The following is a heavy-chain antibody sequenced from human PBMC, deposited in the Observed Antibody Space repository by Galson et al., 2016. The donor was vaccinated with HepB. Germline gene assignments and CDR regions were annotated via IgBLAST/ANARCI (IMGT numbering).Heavy chain of an antibody. CDR1: GSSLSTSGMC. Sequence: PALVKPTQTLTLTCTFSGSSLSTSGMCVSWIRQPPGKALEWLAFIDWEDDKYYNISLRTRLTISKDTSKNQVVLTMTDMAPGDTARYYCARINRHGYNNYYFDYWGQGTLVSVAS. CDR3: ARINRHGYNNYYFDY. CDR2: IDWEDDK. J-gene: IGHJ4*02. D-gene: IGHD5-24*01. V-gene: IGHV2-70*01.